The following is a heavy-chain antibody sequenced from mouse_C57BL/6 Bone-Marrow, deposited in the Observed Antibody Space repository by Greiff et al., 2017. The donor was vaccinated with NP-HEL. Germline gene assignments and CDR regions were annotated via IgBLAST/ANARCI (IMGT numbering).Heavy chain of an antibody. CDR2: IDPSASYT. CDR1: GYTFTSYW. V-gene: IGHV1-50*01. J-gene: IGHJ3*01. D-gene: IGHD1-1*01. CDR3: ARKYYGSSVRAWFAY. Sequence: QVQLQQPGAELVKPGASVKLSCKASGYTFTSYWMQWVNQRPGQGLEWIGEIDPSASYTNYNPKFKGKATLTVDTSSSTAYMQLSSLTSENSACYYCARKYYGSSVRAWFAYWGQGTLVTVAA.